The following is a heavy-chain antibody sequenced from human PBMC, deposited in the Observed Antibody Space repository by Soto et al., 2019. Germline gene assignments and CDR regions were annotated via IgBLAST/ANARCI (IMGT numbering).Heavy chain of an antibody. Sequence: GASVKVSCKASGYTFTGYFIHWVRQAPGQGLEWMGCINPYSGGTNPAQNFQGRVTMTRDTSISTAYMELTSLRSDDTAVYYCVRDRSYPFYFDSWGQGTLVTVSS. CDR1: GYTFTGYF. J-gene: IGHJ4*02. CDR3: VRDRSYPFYFDS. D-gene: IGHD3-10*01. V-gene: IGHV1-2*02. CDR2: INPYSGGT.